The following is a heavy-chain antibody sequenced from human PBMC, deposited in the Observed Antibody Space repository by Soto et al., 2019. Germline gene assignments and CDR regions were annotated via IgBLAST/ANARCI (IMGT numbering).Heavy chain of an antibody. Sequence: GGSLRLSCAASGISFSNYAMSWVRQAPGKGLEWISAISGDGVSKLYADSVRGRFTISRDNAANTLYLQMNSLRTEDTAVYYCASGGTTPNWFDPWGQGTLVTVSS. CDR1: GISFSNYA. D-gene: IGHD1-7*01. CDR2: ISGDGVSK. CDR3: ASGGTTPNWFDP. J-gene: IGHJ5*02. V-gene: IGHV3-23*01.